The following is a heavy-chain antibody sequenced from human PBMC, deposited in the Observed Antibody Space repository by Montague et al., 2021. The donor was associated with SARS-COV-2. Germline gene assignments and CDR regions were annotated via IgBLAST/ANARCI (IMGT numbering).Heavy chain of an antibody. J-gene: IGHJ4*02. V-gene: IGHV4-39*02. D-gene: IGHD3-3*01. CDR1: GASISSRSYY. CDR3: ATLLSSITIIGMVQGYYFDD. Sequence: SETLSLTCTVSGASISSRSYYWGWIRQSPGKGLEWIGFMSYTGSTYYNPSLKSRVSFSVDTSKNHFSLKLSSVTAADTAVYYCATLLSSITIIGMVQGYYFDDWGQGTLVTVSS. CDR2: MSYTGST.